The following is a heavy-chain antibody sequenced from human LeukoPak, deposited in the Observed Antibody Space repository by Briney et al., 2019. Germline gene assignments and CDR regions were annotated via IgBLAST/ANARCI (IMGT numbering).Heavy chain of an antibody. CDR2: ISAYNGNT. J-gene: IGHJ3*02. V-gene: IGHV1-18*01. CDR1: GYTFTSYG. D-gene: IGHD3-22*01. Sequence: ASVKVSCKASGYTFTSYGISWVRQAPGQGLEWMGWISAYNGNTNYAQKLQGRVTMTTDTSTSTAYMELRSLRSDDTAVYYCARGEIAYDSSGYQTLMHSDIWGQGTMVTVSS. CDR3: ARGEIAYDSSGYQTLMHSDI.